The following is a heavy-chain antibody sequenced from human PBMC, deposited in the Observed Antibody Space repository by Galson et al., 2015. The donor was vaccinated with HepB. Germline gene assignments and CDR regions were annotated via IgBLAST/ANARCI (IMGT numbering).Heavy chain of an antibody. V-gene: IGHV3-7*03. J-gene: IGHJ4*02. CDR1: RFTISHYW. CDR3: ARDPYGWRGY. CDR2: INQDGSEK. Sequence: SLRLSCAASRFTISHYWMTWVRQAPGKGLEWVANINQDGSEKYYVDSVKGRFTISRDNAINSLYLQMSSLRVEDTAVYYCARDPYGWRGYWGQGTLVTVSS. D-gene: IGHD3-10*01.